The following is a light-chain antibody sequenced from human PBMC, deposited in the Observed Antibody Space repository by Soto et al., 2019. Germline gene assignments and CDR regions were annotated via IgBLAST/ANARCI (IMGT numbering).Light chain of an antibody. CDR3: QQSYSTPPGT. J-gene: IGKJ2*02. CDR2: AAS. CDR1: QSISSY. Sequence: DIQMTQSPSSLSASVGDRVTITCRASQSISSYLNWYQQKPGKAPKLLIYAASSLQSGVPSRFSGSGSGTDFTLTISSLQPEDFATYYWQQSYSTPPGTFGQGTKLEIK. V-gene: IGKV1-39*01.